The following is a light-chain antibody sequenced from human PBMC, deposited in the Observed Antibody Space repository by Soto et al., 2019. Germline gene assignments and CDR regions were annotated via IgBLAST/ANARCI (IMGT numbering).Light chain of an antibody. CDR1: QSVSNY. V-gene: IGKV3-11*01. CDR2: DAS. Sequence: EIVLTQSPATLSLSPGERTTLSCRTRQSVSNYLAWYQQKPGQAPRLLIFDASNRATGIPVRFSGSGSGTEFTLTISSLEPEDFAVYFCQQRNYWPITFGQGTRLEI. CDR3: QQRNYWPIT. J-gene: IGKJ5*01.